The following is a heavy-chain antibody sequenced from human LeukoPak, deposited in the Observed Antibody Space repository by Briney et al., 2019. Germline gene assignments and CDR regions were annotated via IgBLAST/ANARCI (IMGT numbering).Heavy chain of an antibody. CDR2: IYYSGSTNY. V-gene: IGHV4-59*08. CDR3: ARHSSGLYFDY. Sequence: PSDTLSLTCTVSGGSISSYYWSWIRQPPGKGLEWIGYIYYSGSTNYNYNPSLKSRVTISVDTSKNQFSLNQFSLKLSSVTAADTAVYYCARHSSGLYFDYWGQGTLVTVSS. D-gene: IGHD6-19*01. CDR1: GGSISSYY. J-gene: IGHJ4*02.